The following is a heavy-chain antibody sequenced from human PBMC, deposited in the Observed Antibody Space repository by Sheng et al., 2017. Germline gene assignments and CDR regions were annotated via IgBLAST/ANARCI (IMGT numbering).Heavy chain of an antibody. D-gene: IGHD6-6*01. Sequence: QVQLVQSGAEVKKPGASVKVSCKASGYTFTGYYMHWVRQAPGQGLEWMGWINPNSGGTNYAQKFQGRVTMTRDTSISTAYMELSRLRSDDTAVYYCAREGDHSSSTYYFDYWGQGTLVTVSS. V-gene: IGHV1-2*02. CDR1: GYTFTGYY. CDR2: INPNSGGT. J-gene: IGHJ4*02. CDR3: AREGDHSSSTYYFDY.